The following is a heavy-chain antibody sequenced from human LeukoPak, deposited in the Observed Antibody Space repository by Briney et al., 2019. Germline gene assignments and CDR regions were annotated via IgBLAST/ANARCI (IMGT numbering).Heavy chain of an antibody. CDR2: ISGRGGST. CDR3: AREERGFLLGY. Sequence: PGGSLRLSCVGSGFTSIAYALTWARQAPGKGLEWVSGISGRGGSTYYAGFVKGRFTISRDNSKNTLFLQLDSLRTEDTAVYYCAREERGFLLGYWGQGTLVTVSS. D-gene: IGHD1-26*01. J-gene: IGHJ4*02. CDR1: GFTSIAYA. V-gene: IGHV3-23*01.